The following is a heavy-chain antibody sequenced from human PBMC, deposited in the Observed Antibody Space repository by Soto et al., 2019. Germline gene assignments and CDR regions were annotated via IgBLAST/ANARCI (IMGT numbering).Heavy chain of an antibody. CDR1: GYTFTSYG. D-gene: IGHD6-19*01. CDR2: MNPNSGNT. CDR3: ARERTVAGNDY. J-gene: IGHJ4*02. V-gene: IGHV1-8*02. Sequence: ASVKVSCKTFGYTFTSYGIGWVRQATGQGLEWMGWMNPNSGNTGYAQKFQGRVTMTRNTSISTAYMELSSLRSEDTAVYYCARERTVAGNDYWGQGTLVTVSS.